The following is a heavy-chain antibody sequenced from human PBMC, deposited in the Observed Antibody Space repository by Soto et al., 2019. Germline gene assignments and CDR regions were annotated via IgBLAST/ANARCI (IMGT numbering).Heavy chain of an antibody. D-gene: IGHD6-13*01. J-gene: IGHJ4*02. Sequence: SGPTLVNPTQTLTLTCTFSGFSLSTSGMCVSWIRQPPGKALEWLARIDWDDDKYYSTSLKTRLTISKDTSKNQVVLTMTNMDPVDTATYYCARICGSSPTVYFDYWGQGTLVTVSS. CDR3: ARICGSSPTVYFDY. CDR2: IDWDDDK. CDR1: GFSLSTSGMC. V-gene: IGHV2-70*11.